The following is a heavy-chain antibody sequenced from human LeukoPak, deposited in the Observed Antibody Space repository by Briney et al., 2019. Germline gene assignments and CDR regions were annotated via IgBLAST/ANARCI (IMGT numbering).Heavy chain of an antibody. CDR1: GFTFSSYA. Sequence: GGSLRLSCAASGFTFSSYAMSWVRQAPGKGLEWVSAISGSGGSTYYADSVKGRFTISRDNSKNTLYLQMNSLRAEDTAVYYCAKALPEIYYDSSGYYSLGYWGQGTLVTVSS. D-gene: IGHD3-22*01. CDR3: AKALPEIYYDSSGYYSLGY. CDR2: ISGSGGST. J-gene: IGHJ4*02. V-gene: IGHV3-23*01.